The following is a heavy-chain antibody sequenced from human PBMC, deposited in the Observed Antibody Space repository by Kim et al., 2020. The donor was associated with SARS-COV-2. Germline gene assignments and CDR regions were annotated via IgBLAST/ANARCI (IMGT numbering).Heavy chain of an antibody. V-gene: IGHV4-34*01. D-gene: IGHD2-8*02. Sequence: YTPSLRSRVTISVDASKTQFSLKRGSVTAADTAVYYCARGPGGNRRWFDPGGQGTLVTVSS. CDR3: ARGPGGNRRWFDP. J-gene: IGHJ5*02.